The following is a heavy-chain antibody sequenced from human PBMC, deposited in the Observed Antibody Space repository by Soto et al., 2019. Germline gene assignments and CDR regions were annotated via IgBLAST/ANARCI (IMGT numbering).Heavy chain of an antibody. Sequence: SVKVSCKASGGTFSSYAISWVRQAPGQGLEWMGGIIPIFGTANYAQKFQGRVTITADKSTSTAYMELSSLRSEDTAVYYCASQSRYYDFWSGYYTFFYWGQGTLVTVSS. CDR3: ASQSRYYDFWSGYYTFFY. J-gene: IGHJ4*02. D-gene: IGHD3-3*01. CDR2: IIPIFGTA. CDR1: GGTFSSYA. V-gene: IGHV1-69*06.